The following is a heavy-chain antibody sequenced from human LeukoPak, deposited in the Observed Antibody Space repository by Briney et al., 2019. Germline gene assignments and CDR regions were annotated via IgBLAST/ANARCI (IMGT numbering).Heavy chain of an antibody. D-gene: IGHD3-22*01. CDR1: GGSITNYF. J-gene: IGHJ4*02. CDR2: IYYSGST. Sequence: SETLSLTCTASGGSITNYFWTWLRQPPGKGLEWIGYIYYSGSTDYNPSLKSRVTISVDTSKNQFSLKLSSVTAADTAVYFCARAGYYDSGGYNGHFDYWGQGTLVTVSS. V-gene: IGHV4-59*01. CDR3: ARAGYYDSGGYNGHFDY.